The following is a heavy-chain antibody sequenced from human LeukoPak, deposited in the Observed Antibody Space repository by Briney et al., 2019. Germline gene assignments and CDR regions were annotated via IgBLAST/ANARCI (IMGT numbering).Heavy chain of an antibody. CDR1: GGSFSGYY. V-gene: IGHV4-34*01. CDR2: INHSGST. D-gene: IGHD6-13*01. J-gene: IGHJ6*03. CDR3: ARGLEQQLVAYYYYMDV. Sequence: SETLSLTCAVYGGSFSGYYWSWIRQPPGKGLEWIGEINHSGSTNYNPSLKSRVTISVDTSKNQFSLKLSSVTAAHTAVYYCARGLEQQLVAYYYYMDVWGKGTTVTVSS.